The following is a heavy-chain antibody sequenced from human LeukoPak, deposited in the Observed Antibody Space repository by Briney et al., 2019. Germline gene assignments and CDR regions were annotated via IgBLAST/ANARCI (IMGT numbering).Heavy chain of an antibody. CDR1: GGSISSGGYY. Sequence: SQTLSLTCTVSGGSISSGGYYWSWIRQHPGKGLEWIGYIYYSGSTYYNPSLKSRVTISVDTSKNQFSLKLSSVTAADTAVYYCARTQRITMVRGGILFDPWGQGTLVTVSS. J-gene: IGHJ5*02. V-gene: IGHV4-31*03. CDR2: IYYSGST. D-gene: IGHD3-10*01. CDR3: ARTQRITMVRGGILFDP.